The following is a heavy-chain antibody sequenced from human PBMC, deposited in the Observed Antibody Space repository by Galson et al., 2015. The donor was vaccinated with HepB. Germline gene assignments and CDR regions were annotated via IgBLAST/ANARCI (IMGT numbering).Heavy chain of an antibody. J-gene: IGHJ4*02. Sequence: SLRLSCAASGVTFSDLYIDWVRQAPGKGLECVARSKNKANGYATEYAASVKGRFTISRDTSKDSLYLQLNSLKTEDTAVYYCVRDSMPYSFDYWGQGALVTVSS. D-gene: IGHD2-15*01. V-gene: IGHV3-72*01. CDR1: GVTFSDLY. CDR2: SKNKANGYAT. CDR3: VRDSMPYSFDY.